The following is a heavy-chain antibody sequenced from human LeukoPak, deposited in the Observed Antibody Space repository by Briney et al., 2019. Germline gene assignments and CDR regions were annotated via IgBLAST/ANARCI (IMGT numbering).Heavy chain of an antibody. CDR1: GFSFSNYA. D-gene: IGHD5-24*01. Sequence: PGGSLRLSCAASGFSFSNYAMHWVRQAPGKGLEWVADISYDGYNKYYADSVKGRFTISRDNSKNTLYLQMNSLRIDDTAVYYCARPDGYNLLSELDAWGQGTRVTVSS. CDR2: ISYDGYNK. V-gene: IGHV3-30*03. J-gene: IGHJ5*02. CDR3: ARPDGYNLLSELDA.